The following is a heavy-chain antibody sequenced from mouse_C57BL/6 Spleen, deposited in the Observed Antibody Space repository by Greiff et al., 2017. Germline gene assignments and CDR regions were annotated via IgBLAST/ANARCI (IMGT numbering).Heavy chain of an antibody. D-gene: IGHD6-1*01. Sequence: QVQLQQPGAELVRPGSSVKLSCKASGYTFTSYWMPWVKQRPLQGLEWIGNIDPSDSDPHYNQQFKDKATLTVDKSSSTAYMRLSSLTSADSAVYYSARGPPLAMDYWGQGTSVTVSS. CDR1: GYTFTSYW. J-gene: IGHJ4*01. CDR3: ARGPPLAMDY. CDR2: IDPSDSDP. V-gene: IGHV1-52*01.